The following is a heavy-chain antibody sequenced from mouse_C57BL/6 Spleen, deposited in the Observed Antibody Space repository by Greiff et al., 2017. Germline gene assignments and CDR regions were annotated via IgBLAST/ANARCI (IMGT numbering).Heavy chain of an antibody. CDR2: INPNNGGT. V-gene: IGHV1-22*01. Sequence: VQLKQSGPELVKPGASVKMSCKASGYTFTDYNMHWVKQSHGKSLEWIGYINPNNGGTSYNQKFKGKATLTVNKSSSTAYMERRSLTSEDSAVYYCASHSNYSFAYWGQGTLVTVSA. CDR3: ASHSNYSFAY. CDR1: GYTFTDYN. D-gene: IGHD2-5*01. J-gene: IGHJ3*01.